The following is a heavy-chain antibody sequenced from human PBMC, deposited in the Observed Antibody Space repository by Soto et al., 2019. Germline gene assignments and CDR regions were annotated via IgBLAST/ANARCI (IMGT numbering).Heavy chain of an antibody. D-gene: IGHD5-12*01. CDR3: AKPIVATIMYYYGMDV. J-gene: IGHJ6*02. Sequence: PGGSLRLSCAASGFTFSSYAMSWVRQAPGKGLEWVSAISGSGGSTYYADSVKGRFTISRDNSKNTLYLQMNSLRAEDTAVYYCAKPIVATIMYYYGMDVWGQGTTVTVSS. CDR1: GFTFSSYA. CDR2: ISGSGGST. V-gene: IGHV3-23*01.